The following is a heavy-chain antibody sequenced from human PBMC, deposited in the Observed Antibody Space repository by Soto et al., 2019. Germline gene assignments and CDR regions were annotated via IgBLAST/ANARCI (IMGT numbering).Heavy chain of an antibody. CDR2: ISAYNGNT. D-gene: IGHD2-2*01. Sequence: GASVKVSCKASGYTFTSYGISWVRQAPGQGLEWMGWISAYNGNTNYAQKLQGRVTMTTDTSTSTAYMELRSLRSDDTAVYYCARVLVVPGLSYNWFDPWGQGTLVTVSS. V-gene: IGHV1-18*01. CDR1: GYTFTSYG. CDR3: ARVLVVPGLSYNWFDP. J-gene: IGHJ5*02.